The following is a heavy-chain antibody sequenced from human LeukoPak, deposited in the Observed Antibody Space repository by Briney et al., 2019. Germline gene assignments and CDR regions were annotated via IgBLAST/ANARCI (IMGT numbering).Heavy chain of an antibody. CDR1: GGSLHRSF. Sequence: PSETLSLTCVVSGGSLHRSFWTWVRQPPRKGLEWIGRIYSSGTTDYSPSLKSRLTISIDTSKNQFSLRLASVTAADTAVYYCGRRPAVDGPIDNWGQGILVAVPS. V-gene: IGHV4-59*01. J-gene: IGHJ4*02. CDR3: GRRPAVDGPIDN. CDR2: IYSSGTT. D-gene: IGHD3/OR15-3a*01.